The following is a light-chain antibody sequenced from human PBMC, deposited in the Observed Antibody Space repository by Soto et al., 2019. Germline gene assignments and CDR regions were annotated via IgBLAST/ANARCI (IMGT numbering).Light chain of an antibody. Sequence: QSVLTQPPSTSGTPGQRVTMSCSGSNSNIGTNTVYWYQQLPGTAPKLLIQSDNRRPSGVPDRFSASKSGTSASLAISRLQSEDEADYYCAAWDDSRIVVLFGGGTQLTVL. V-gene: IGLV1-44*01. J-gene: IGLJ2*01. CDR3: AAWDDSRIVVL. CDR1: NSNIGTNT. CDR2: SDN.